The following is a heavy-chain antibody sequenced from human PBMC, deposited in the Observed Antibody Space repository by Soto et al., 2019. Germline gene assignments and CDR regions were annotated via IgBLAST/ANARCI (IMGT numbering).Heavy chain of an antibody. CDR2: ISGSGGST. V-gene: IGHV3-23*01. J-gene: IGHJ6*02. CDR1: GFTFSSYA. Sequence: QPGGSLRLSCAASGFTFSSYAMSWVRQAPGRGLEWVSAISGSGGSTYYADSVKGRFTISRDNSKNTLYLQMNSLRAEDTAVYYCAKAEIPRYYYYGMDVWGQGTTVTVSS. CDR3: AKAEIPRYYYYGMDV.